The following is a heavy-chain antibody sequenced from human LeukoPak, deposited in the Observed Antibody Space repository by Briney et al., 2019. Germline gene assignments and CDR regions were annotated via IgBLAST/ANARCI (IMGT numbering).Heavy chain of an antibody. V-gene: IGHV4-59*01. CDR3: ARGGTNYYYYGMDV. CDR1: GGSISSYC. CDR2: IYYSGST. Sequence: SETLSLTCTVSGGSISSYCWSWIRQPPGKGLEWIGYIYYSGSTNYNPSLKSRVTISVDTSKNQFSLKLSSVTAADTAVYYCARGGTNYYYYGMDVWGQGTTVTVSS. D-gene: IGHD2-15*01. J-gene: IGHJ6*02.